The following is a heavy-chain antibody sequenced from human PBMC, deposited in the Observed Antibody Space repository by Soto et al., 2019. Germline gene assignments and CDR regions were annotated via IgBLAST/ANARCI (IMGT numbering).Heavy chain of an antibody. D-gene: IGHD1-26*01. V-gene: IGHV3-74*01. CDR1: KFTFTNYW. CDR2: INSDGTRT. J-gene: IGHJ5*02. Sequence: GGSLRLSCSASKFTFTNYWMHWVRQAPGKGLMWVSRINSDGTRTAYADSVKGRFTISRDNTKDTVFLYMDDVRAEDTAVYYCARIATGSYDWFDPWGQGTLVTVSS. CDR3: ARIATGSYDWFDP.